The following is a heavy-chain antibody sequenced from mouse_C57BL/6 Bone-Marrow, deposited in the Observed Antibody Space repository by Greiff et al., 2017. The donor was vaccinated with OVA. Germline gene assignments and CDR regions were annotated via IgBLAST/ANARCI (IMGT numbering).Heavy chain of an antibody. CDR1: GFSLSTFGMG. J-gene: IGHJ3*01. CDR3: ARIVTASWFAY. V-gene: IGHV8-8*01. D-gene: IGHD4-1*01. Sequence: QVTLKVSGPGILQPSQTLSLTCSFSGFSLSTFGMGVGWIRQPSGKGLEWLAHIWWDDDKYYNPALKSRLTISKDTSKNQVFLKIANVDTADTATYYCARIVTASWFAYWGQGTLVTVSA. CDR2: IWWDDDK.